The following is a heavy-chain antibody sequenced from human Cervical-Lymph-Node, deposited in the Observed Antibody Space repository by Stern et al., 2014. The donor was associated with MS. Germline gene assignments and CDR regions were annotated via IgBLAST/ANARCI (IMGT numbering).Heavy chain of an antibody. CDR1: GFTFSSFW. CDR3: VRGTNNWIGVDY. J-gene: IGHJ4*02. Sequence: EVQLVESGGDLVQPGGSLRLSCAASGFTFSSFWMHWVRQAPGQGLEWVSRIDTNAVGTSGADSVKGRFTISRDNAKSTLFLQMNSLRAEDTAVYYCVRGTNNWIGVDYWGQGTLVTVSS. D-gene: IGHD1-20*01. V-gene: IGHV3-74*02. CDR2: IDTNAVGT.